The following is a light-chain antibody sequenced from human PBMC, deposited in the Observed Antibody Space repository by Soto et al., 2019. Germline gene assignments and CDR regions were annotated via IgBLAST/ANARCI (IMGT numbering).Light chain of an antibody. J-gene: IGKJ1*01. CDR1: QSVLYSSNNKNY. Sequence: DIVMTQSPDSLAVSLGERATINCKSSQSVLYSSNNKNYLAWYQQRPGQPPNLLIYWASTRESGVPDRFSGSGSGTDFTLTISRLQAEDVAIYYCQQYFSFPWTFGQGTKVEIK. CDR2: WAS. CDR3: QQYFSFPWT. V-gene: IGKV4-1*01.